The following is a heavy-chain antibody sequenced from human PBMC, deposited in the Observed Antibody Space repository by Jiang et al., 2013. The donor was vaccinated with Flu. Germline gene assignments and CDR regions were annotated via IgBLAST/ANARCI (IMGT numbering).Heavy chain of an antibody. J-gene: IGHJ4*02. CDR3: AREGGGIMITFGGVGYYFDY. CDR2: IYTSGST. CDR1: GGSISSGSYY. V-gene: IGHV4-61*02. D-gene: IGHD3-16*01. Sequence: SLTCTVSGGSISSGSYYWSWIRQPAGKGLEWIGRIYTSGSTNYNPSLKSRVTISVDTSKNQFSLKLSSVTAADTAVYYCAREGGGIMITFGGVGYYFDYWGQGTLVTVSS.